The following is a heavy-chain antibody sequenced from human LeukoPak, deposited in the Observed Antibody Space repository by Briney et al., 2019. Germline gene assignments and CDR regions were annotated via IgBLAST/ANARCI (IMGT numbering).Heavy chain of an antibody. CDR1: GFTFSSYW. D-gene: IGHD5-12*01. CDR2: IKQDGSEK. Sequence: GGSLRLSCAVSGFTFSSYWMSWARQAPGKGLEWVANIKQDGSEKNYVDSVKGRFTISRDNAENSLYLQMNSLRAEDTAVYYCARGGGSFDYWGQGTLVTVSS. V-gene: IGHV3-7*01. CDR3: ARGGGSFDY. J-gene: IGHJ4*02.